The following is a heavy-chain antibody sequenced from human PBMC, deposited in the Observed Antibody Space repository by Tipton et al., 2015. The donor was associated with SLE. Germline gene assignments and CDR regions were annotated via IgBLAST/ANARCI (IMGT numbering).Heavy chain of an antibody. V-gene: IGHV4-39*01. D-gene: IGHD2-15*01. CDR3: ARQGVAGPGRPFGY. CDR1: SGSITTNTYY. CDR2: IFFSGTT. J-gene: IGHJ4*02. Sequence: TLSLTCTVSSGSITTNTYYWAWIRQSPGKGLEWIGNIFFSGTTNYNPSLQSRVTISVDTSKNQFSLKLTSVTAADTAVYYCARQGVAGPGRPFGYWGQGTLVTVSS.